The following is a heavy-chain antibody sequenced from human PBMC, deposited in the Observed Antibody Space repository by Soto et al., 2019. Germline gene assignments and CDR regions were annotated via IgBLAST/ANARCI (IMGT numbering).Heavy chain of an antibody. D-gene: IGHD2-21*02. V-gene: IGHV2-5*02. CDR1: AFSLSTGGVG. Sequence: QITLKESGPTLVKPTQTLTLTCTFSAFSLSTGGVGVGWIRQPPGKALEWLALIYWDDDKRYSPSLRSRLTITKDTSKNQVALTMTNMDPVDTATYYCIQSRCGGDCLQSYASYYYYGMDVRGQGTTVTVSS. CDR2: IYWDDDK. J-gene: IGHJ6*02. CDR3: IQSRCGGDCLQSYASYYYYGMDV.